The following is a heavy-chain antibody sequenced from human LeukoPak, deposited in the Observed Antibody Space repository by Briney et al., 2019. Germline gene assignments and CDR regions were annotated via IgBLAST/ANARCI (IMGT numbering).Heavy chain of an antibody. D-gene: IGHD3-22*01. J-gene: IGHJ2*01. Sequence: GGSLRLSCAASGFTFSNYWMSWVRQAPGKGLEWVANIKQDGSENYYVDSVKGRFTISRDNAKNSLFLQMNSLRAEDTAVYYCARTSDTSGRLYWYFDLWGRGTLVTVSS. CDR3: ARTSDTSGRLYWYFDL. V-gene: IGHV3-7*01. CDR1: GFTFSNYW. CDR2: IKQDGSEN.